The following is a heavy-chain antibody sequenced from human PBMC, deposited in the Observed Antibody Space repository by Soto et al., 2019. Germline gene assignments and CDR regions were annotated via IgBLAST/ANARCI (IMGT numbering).Heavy chain of an antibody. Sequence: QVQLVQSGAEEKKPGASVKVSCKASGYTFTSYAMHWVRRAPGQRLEWMGWINAGNGNTKYSQKFQGRVTITRDTSASTAYMELSSLRSEDTAVYYCARDWQQLDHPDYWGQGTLVTVSS. CDR2: INAGNGNT. D-gene: IGHD6-13*01. J-gene: IGHJ4*02. V-gene: IGHV1-3*05. CDR1: GYTFTSYA. CDR3: ARDWQQLDHPDY.